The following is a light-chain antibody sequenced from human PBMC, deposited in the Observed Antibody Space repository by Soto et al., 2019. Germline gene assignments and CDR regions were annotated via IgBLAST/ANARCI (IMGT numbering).Light chain of an antibody. J-gene: IGKJ2*01. Sequence: EIVLTQSPGTLSLSPGERATLSCRASQSVSNNYLAWYQQKPGQAPRLLIYGASNRATGIPDRFSGSGSGTDFTLTISSLQPEDVATYYCQKYNSAPHTFGQGTKLEIK. CDR1: QSVSNNY. V-gene: IGKV3-20*01. CDR2: GAS. CDR3: QKYNSAPHT.